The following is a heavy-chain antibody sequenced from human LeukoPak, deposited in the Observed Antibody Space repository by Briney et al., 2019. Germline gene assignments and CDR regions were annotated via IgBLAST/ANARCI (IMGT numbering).Heavy chain of an antibody. CDR3: ASATVLRYFDWLSYPSYYFDY. CDR1: GFTGSSNY. Sequence: GGSLRLSCAASGFTGSSNYMSWVRQAPGKGLEWVSVIYSGGSTYYADSVKGRFTISRDNSKNTLYLQMNSLRAEDTAVYYCASATVLRYFDWLSYPSYYFDYWGQGTLVTVSS. D-gene: IGHD3-9*01. V-gene: IGHV3-66*01. CDR2: IYSGGST. J-gene: IGHJ4*02.